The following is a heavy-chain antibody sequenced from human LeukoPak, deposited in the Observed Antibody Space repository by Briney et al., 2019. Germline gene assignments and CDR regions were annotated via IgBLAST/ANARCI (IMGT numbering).Heavy chain of an antibody. CDR3: ARGDPIVGATLDY. J-gene: IGHJ4*02. CDR1: GFTFSSYG. Sequence: PGGSLRLSCAASGFTFSSYGMHWVRQAPGKGLEWVAVIWYDGSNKYYADSVKGRFTISRDNSKNTLYLQMNSLRAEDTAVYHCARGDPIVGATLDYWGQGNLVTVSS. D-gene: IGHD1-26*01. CDR2: IWYDGSNK. V-gene: IGHV3-33*01.